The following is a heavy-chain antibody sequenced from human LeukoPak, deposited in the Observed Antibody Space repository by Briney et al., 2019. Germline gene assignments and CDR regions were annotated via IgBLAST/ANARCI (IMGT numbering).Heavy chain of an antibody. CDR1: GGSISSYY. D-gene: IGHD3-10*01. J-gene: IGHJ6*04. CDR3: ARDGGSGSYYYYYGMDV. CDR2: LYYSGST. V-gene: IGHV4-59*01. Sequence: SETLSLTCTVSGGSISSYYWSWIRQPPGKSLEWIGYLYYSGSTNYNPSLKSRVTISVDTSKNQFSLKLSSVTAADTAVYYCARDGGSGSYYYYYGMDVWGKGTTVTVSS.